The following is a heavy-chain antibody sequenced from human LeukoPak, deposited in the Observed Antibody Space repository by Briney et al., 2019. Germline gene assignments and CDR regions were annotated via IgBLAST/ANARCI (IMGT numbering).Heavy chain of an antibody. CDR1: GCSISNYY. CDR2: IFTGVTT. J-gene: IGHJ5*02. V-gene: IGHV4-4*07. CDR3: ARDLPEGSGRLNWFDP. Sequence: SETLSITCTVSGCSISNYYWSWIWQRAGKGMEWIGHIFTGVTTNSNPSVKLRVTMSLDTSRNQFSLKLSSVTAADTAVYYCARDLPEGSGRLNWFDPWGQGALVTVSS. D-gene: IGHD3-10*01.